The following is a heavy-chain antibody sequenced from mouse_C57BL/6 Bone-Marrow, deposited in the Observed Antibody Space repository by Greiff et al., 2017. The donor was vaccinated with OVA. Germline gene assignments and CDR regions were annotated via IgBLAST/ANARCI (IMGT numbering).Heavy chain of an antibody. CDR2: ISDGGSYT. D-gene: IGHD1-1*01. J-gene: IGHJ1*03. CDR3: ARDGSNYGYCDV. Sequence: EVQLVESGGGLVKPGGSLKLSCAASGFTFSSYAMSWVRQTPEKRLEWVATISDGGSYTYYPDNVKGRFTISRDNAKNNLYLQMSHLKSEDTAMYYCARDGSNYGYCDVWGTGTTVTVSS. CDR1: GFTFSSYA. V-gene: IGHV5-4*01.